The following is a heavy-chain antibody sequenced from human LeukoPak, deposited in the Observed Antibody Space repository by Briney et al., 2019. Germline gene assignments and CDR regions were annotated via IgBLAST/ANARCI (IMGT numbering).Heavy chain of an antibody. V-gene: IGHV4-59*08. J-gene: IGHJ3*02. CDR1: GVSILTYS. D-gene: IGHD6-13*01. CDR2: IPHSGTT. Sequence: PSETLSLTCIVSGVSILTYSWNWIRQSPGKGLEWIGYIPHSGTTSYRSSLKSRVTISVDSSKNQLSLKLSSVTAADTAVYYCARPSSSWVFDAFDIWGQGTMVTVSS. CDR3: ARPSSSWVFDAFDI.